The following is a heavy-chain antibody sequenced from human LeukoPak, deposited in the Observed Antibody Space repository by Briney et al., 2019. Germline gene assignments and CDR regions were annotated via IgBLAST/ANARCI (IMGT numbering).Heavy chain of an antibody. D-gene: IGHD3-22*01. Sequence: ASVKVSCEASGYTFTNFGINWVRQAPGEGLEWMGWISAKSGDTKYAQNFLDRVTMTTDTSTNTAYMELRSLRSDDTAVYYCGRDFYDRSGYYPYWGQRTLVTVSS. CDR3: GRDFYDRSGYYPY. V-gene: IGHV1-18*01. J-gene: IGHJ4*02. CDR2: ISAKSGDT. CDR1: GYTFTNFG.